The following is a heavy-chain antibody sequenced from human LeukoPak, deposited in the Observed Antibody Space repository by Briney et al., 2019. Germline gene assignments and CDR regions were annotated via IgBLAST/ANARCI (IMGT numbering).Heavy chain of an antibody. D-gene: IGHD5-12*01. J-gene: IGHJ3*02. CDR3: ARVNTITNPPFDI. CDR2: IYYSGST. CDR1: GGSFSSSSYN. V-gene: IGHV4-39*07. Sequence: SETLCLTCTVSGGSFSSSSYNWGWIPQPPGKGLEWIGSIYYSGSTYYNPSPKSRGTISVDTSKNQFSLKLSSVTAADTAVYYCARVNTITNPPFDIWGQGTMVTVSS.